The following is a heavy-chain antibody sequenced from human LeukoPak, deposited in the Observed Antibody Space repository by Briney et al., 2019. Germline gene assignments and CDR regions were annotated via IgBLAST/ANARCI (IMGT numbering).Heavy chain of an antibody. Sequence: GGSLRLSCAASGFTFSDYYMSWIRQAPGKGLEWVSYISSSGSTIYYADSVKGRFTISRDNAKNSLYLQMNSLRAEDTAVYYCASTYSSSWTRDLIYVQHWGQGTLVTVSS. D-gene: IGHD6-13*01. CDR3: ASTYSSSWTRDLIYVQH. CDR2: ISSSGSTI. CDR1: GFTFSDYY. V-gene: IGHV3-11*01. J-gene: IGHJ1*01.